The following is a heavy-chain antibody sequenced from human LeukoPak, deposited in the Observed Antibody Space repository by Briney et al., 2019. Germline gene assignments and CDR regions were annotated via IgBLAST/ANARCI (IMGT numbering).Heavy chain of an antibody. J-gene: IGHJ2*01. CDR3: ASPYCSSTSCYPEWYFDL. CDR1: GGSFSGYY. V-gene: IGHV4-38-2*01. CDR2: IYHSGST. D-gene: IGHD2-2*01. Sequence: SGTLSLTCAVYGGSFSGYYWGWIRQPPGKGLEWIGSIYHSGSTYYNPSLKSRVTISVDTSKNQFSLKLSSVTAADTAVYYCASPYCSSTSCYPEWYFDLWGRGTLVTVSS.